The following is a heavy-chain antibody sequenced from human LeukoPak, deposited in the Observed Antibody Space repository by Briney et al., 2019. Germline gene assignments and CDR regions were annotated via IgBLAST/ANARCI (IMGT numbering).Heavy chain of an antibody. D-gene: IGHD2-15*01. J-gene: IGHJ3*02. CDR1: GFTFSRDW. CDR3: LVILTEPTSPSPDGLDI. Sequence: PGGSLRLSCAASGFTFSRDWIHWVRQVPGKGLVWVSRIDSDDGSTSYADSVKGRFTISRDNAKKTLYLQTNSLRVEDTAVYYCLVILTEPTSPSPDGLDIWGQGTTVTVSS. V-gene: IGHV3-74*01. CDR2: IDSDDGST.